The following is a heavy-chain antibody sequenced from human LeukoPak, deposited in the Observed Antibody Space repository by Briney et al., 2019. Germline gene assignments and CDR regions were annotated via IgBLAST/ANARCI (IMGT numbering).Heavy chain of an antibody. D-gene: IGHD6-13*01. J-gene: IGHJ6*03. CDR2: IKQDGSEK. CDR1: GFTFSSDW. CDR3: ATCGSSSWYYYYYMDV. Sequence: GGSLRLSCAASGFTFSSDWMSWGRQAPGKGLEWVANIKQDGSEKYYVDSVKGRFTISRDNAKNSLYLQMNSLRAEDTAVYYCATCGSSSWYYYYYMDVWGKGTTGTVSS. V-gene: IGHV3-7*01.